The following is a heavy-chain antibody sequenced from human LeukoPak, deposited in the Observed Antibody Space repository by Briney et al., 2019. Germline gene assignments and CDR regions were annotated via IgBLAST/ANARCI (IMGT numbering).Heavy chain of an antibody. CDR1: GYTFTGSY. Sequence: ASVKVSCKASGYTFTGSYMHWVRQAPGQGLEWMGWSNPNSGDTNYAPKFQGRVAMIKDTSISTAYLELSSLRSDDTAVYYCATHSATGYVFDYFDFWGQGTQVIVSS. J-gene: IGHJ4*02. CDR3: ATHSATGYVFDYFDF. CDR2: SNPNSGDT. V-gene: IGHV1-2*02. D-gene: IGHD5-12*01.